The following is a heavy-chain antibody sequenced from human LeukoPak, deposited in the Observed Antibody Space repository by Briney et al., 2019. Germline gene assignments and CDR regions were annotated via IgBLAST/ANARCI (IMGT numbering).Heavy chain of an antibody. CDR1: GFTFSSYA. Sequence: PGGSLRLSCAAPGFTFSSYAMSWVRQAPGKGLEWVSAISGSGGSTYYADSVKGRFTISRDNSKNTLYLQMNSLRAEDTAVYYCARYGSGSYYKAPFDYWGQGTLVTVSS. V-gene: IGHV3-23*01. CDR3: ARYGSGSYYKAPFDY. J-gene: IGHJ4*02. D-gene: IGHD3-10*01. CDR2: ISGSGGST.